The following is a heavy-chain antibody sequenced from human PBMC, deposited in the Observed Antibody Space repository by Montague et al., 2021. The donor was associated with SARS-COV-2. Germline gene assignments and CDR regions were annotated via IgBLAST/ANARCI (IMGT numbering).Heavy chain of an antibody. J-gene: IGHJ4*02. CDR2: IYYTENT. CDR1: GGSITSSSYY. Sequence: SETLSLTCTVSGGSITSSSYYWGWIRQPPGKGLEWIGSIYYTENTYYNPSLKSRVTISIDTSKNQFSLKLSSVTAADTAVYYCARPGSGYSYGSGAFDYWGRGTLVTVSS. D-gene: IGHD5-18*01. CDR3: ARPGSGYSYGSGAFDY. V-gene: IGHV4-39*01.